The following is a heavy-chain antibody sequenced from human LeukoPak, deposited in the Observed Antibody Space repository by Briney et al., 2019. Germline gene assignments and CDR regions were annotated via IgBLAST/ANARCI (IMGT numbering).Heavy chain of an antibody. Sequence: PSDTLSLTCTVSGGSISSYYWSWIRQPPGKGLERIGYIYYSGSTNYNPSLKSRVTISVDTSKNQFSLKLSSVTAADTAVYYCARSVGSSGYYAPFDYWGQGTLVTVSS. D-gene: IGHD3-22*01. CDR1: GGSISSYY. CDR2: IYYSGST. CDR3: ARSVGSSGYYAPFDY. J-gene: IGHJ4*02. V-gene: IGHV4-59*01.